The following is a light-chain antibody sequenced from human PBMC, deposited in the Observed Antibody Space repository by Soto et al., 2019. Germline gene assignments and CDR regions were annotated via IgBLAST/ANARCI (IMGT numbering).Light chain of an antibody. V-gene: IGKV3-11*01. J-gene: IGKJ5*01. CDR2: NAF. Sequence: DIVLTHSPATLSLSPGERATLSCRASQGFXSSLDWYQQRPGQAPRLLXDNAFIRARGSPARFSGSESGTDFTLTISSLDPEYSAGYYCQQRSKGTRTFGQGTRLEIK. CDR3: QQRSKGTRT. CDR1: QGFXSS.